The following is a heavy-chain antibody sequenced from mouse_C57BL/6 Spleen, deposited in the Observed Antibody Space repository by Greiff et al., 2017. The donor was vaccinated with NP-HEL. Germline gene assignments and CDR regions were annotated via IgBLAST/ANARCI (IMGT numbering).Heavy chain of an antibody. CDR1: GYTFTSYW. Sequence: QVQLQQPGAELVRPGSSVKLSCKASGYTFTSYWMHWVKQRPIQGLEWIGNIDPSDSETPYNQKFKDKATLTVDKSSSTAYMQLSSLTSEDSAVYYGARSGGYYLYYAMDYWGKGTSVTVSS. J-gene: IGHJ4*01. CDR3: ARSGGYYLYYAMDY. CDR2: IDPSDSET. V-gene: IGHV1-52*01. D-gene: IGHD2-3*01.